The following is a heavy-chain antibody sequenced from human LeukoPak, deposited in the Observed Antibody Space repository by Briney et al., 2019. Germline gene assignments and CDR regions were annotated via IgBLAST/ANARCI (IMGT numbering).Heavy chain of an antibody. Sequence: GASVKVSCKASGYTFTSYDINWVRQATGQGLEWMGWMNPNSGYTGYAQKFQGRVTMTRNTSISTAYMELSRLRSDDTAVYYCARDRIQEGFDPWGQGTLVTVSS. CDR2: MNPNSGYT. J-gene: IGHJ5*02. V-gene: IGHV1-8*01. D-gene: IGHD3-16*02. CDR1: GYTFTSYD. CDR3: ARDRIQEGFDP.